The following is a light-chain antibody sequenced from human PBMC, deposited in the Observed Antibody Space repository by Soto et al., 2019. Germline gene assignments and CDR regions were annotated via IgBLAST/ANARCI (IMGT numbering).Light chain of an antibody. CDR1: QSVTTN. CDR3: QQYNNWPRT. Sequence: EVVMTQSPATLSVSPGERVTFSCRASQSVTTNLAWYQHKPGQSPRLLISDASTRATGIPARFSGSGSGTEFTLTISSLQSEDFAVYYCQQYNNWPRTFGQGTRWIS. J-gene: IGKJ1*01. CDR2: DAS. V-gene: IGKV3-15*01.